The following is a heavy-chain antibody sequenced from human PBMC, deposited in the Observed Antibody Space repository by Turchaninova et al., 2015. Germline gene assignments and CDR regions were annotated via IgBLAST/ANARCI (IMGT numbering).Heavy chain of an antibody. CDR1: GGSFSGYY. Sequence: QVQLQQWGAGLLKPSETLSLTCAVYGGSFSGYYWSWIRQPPGKGLEGIGEINHSGSTNYNPDLKSRVTIAVETSKNQFSLKLSSVTAADTAVYYCARVPLQKTFFDYWGQETLVTVSS. CDR2: INHSGST. V-gene: IGHV4-34*01. CDR3: ARVPLQKTFFDY. D-gene: IGHD4-11*01. J-gene: IGHJ4*02.